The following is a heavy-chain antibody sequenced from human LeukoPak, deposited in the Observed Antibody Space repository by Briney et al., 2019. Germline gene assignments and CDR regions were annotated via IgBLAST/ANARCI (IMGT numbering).Heavy chain of an antibody. Sequence: ASVKVSCKASGYTFTGYYMHWVRQAPGQGLEWMGWINPNSGGTNYAQKFQGRVTITTDESTSTAYMELSSLRSEDTAVYYCARVSREYGGNYQFDYWGQGTLATVSS. CDR3: ARVSREYGGNYQFDY. V-gene: IGHV1-2*02. CDR1: GYTFTGYY. CDR2: INPNSGGT. J-gene: IGHJ4*02. D-gene: IGHD4/OR15-4a*01.